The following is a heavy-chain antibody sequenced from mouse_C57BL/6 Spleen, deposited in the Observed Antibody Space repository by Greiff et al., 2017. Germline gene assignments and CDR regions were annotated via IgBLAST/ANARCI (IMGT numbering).Heavy chain of an antibody. Sequence: VQLQQSGAELMKPGASVKLSCKATGYTFTGYWIEWVKQRPGHGLEWIGEILPGSGSTNYTEKFKGKATFTADTSSNTAYMQLSSLTTEDSAIYYCARGGADGYYGFDYWGQGTTLTVSS. J-gene: IGHJ2*01. CDR2: ILPGSGST. D-gene: IGHD2-3*01. CDR3: ARGGADGYYGFDY. V-gene: IGHV1-9*01. CDR1: GYTFTGYW.